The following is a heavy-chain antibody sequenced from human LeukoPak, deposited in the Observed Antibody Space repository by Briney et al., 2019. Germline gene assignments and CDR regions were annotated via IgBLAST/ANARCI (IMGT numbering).Heavy chain of an antibody. V-gene: IGHV3-30*04. Sequence: PGGSLRLSCAASGFTFSSYAMHWVRQAPGKGLEWVAVISYDGSNKYYADSVKGRFTISRDNSKNTLYLQMNSLRAGDTAVYYCARDPRSYYYDSSGYFPSYFDYWGQGTLVTVSS. D-gene: IGHD3-22*01. CDR2: ISYDGSNK. CDR3: ARDPRSYYYDSSGYFPSYFDY. J-gene: IGHJ4*02. CDR1: GFTFSSYA.